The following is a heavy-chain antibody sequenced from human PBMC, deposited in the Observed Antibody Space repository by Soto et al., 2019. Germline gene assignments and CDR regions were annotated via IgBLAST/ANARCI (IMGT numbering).Heavy chain of an antibody. Sequence: QLQLQESGPGLVRPPEPLPPPSTSLVAPTAIIVTTGGWFPSPQGKGLEGIGSIYYSGSTYYNPSLKSRVTISVDTSKNQFSLKLSSVTAADTAVYYCAIRYSRSSLEYHFDYWGQGTLVTVSS. CDR3: AIRYSRSSLEYHFDY. J-gene: IGHJ4*02. D-gene: IGHD6-6*01. CDR2: IYYSGST. V-gene: IGHV4-39*01. CDR1: VAPTAIIVTT.